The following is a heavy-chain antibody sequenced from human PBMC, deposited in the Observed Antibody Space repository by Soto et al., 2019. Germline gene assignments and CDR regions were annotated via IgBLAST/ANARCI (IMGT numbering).Heavy chain of an antibody. Sequence: SETLSLTCTVSGASISNHYWSWIRQSPGKGLEWIGYVSNTGITSYSRSIQGRVTISVDTSKNQFSLKLSSVTAADTALYYCARVPVEMATIGYYYSYGVDVWGQGTTVTVSS. D-gene: IGHD5-12*01. J-gene: IGHJ6*02. CDR2: VSNTGIT. CDR1: GASISNHY. CDR3: ARVPVEMATIGYYYSYGVDV. V-gene: IGHV4-59*11.